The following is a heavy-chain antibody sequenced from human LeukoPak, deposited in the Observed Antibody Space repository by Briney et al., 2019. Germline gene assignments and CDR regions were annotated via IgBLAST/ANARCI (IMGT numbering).Heavy chain of an antibody. Sequence: GGSLRLSCAASGFTFSRSAMTWVRQGPGTGLEFVASIIYSGGATYYADSVKGRFTISRDNSKNTLYLQMNSLRAEDTALYYCAKDGLYYDGSEHVYYFDSWGQGTLVNGSS. CDR2: IIYSGGAT. D-gene: IGHD3-22*01. CDR3: AKDGLYYDGSEHVYYFDS. J-gene: IGHJ4*02. V-gene: IGHV3-23*01. CDR1: GFTFSRSA.